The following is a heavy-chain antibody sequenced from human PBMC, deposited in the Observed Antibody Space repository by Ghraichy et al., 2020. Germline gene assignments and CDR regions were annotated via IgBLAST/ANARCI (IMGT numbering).Heavy chain of an antibody. Sequence: GGSLRLSCAASGFTFHSYAMNWVRQAPGKGLEWVSAISGGGGSTYYADSVKGRFTVSRDNSKNTLYLQMNSLRADDTAVYYCAKGLEYSGYDYSAFDYWGQGTPVTVSS. D-gene: IGHD5-12*01. V-gene: IGHV3-23*01. CDR1: GFTFHSYA. J-gene: IGHJ4*02. CDR2: ISGGGGST. CDR3: AKGLEYSGYDYSAFDY.